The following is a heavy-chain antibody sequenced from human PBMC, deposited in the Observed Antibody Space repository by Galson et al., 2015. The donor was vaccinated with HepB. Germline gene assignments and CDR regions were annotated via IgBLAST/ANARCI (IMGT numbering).Heavy chain of an antibody. D-gene: IGHD5-18*01. J-gene: IGHJ4*02. V-gene: IGHV3-30*18. CDR3: AKDFKPKRIQLWLSDY. CDR2: ISYDGSNK. CDR1: GFTFSSYG. Sequence: SLRLSCAASGFTFSSYGMHWVRQAPGKGLEWVAVISYDGSNKYYADSVKGRFTISRDNSKNTLYLQMNSLRAEDTAVYYCAKDFKPKRIQLWLSDYWGQGTLVTVSS.